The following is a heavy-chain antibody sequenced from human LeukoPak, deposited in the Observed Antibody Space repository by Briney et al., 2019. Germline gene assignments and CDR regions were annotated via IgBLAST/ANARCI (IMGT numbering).Heavy chain of an antibody. CDR3: LRGGRGSLLDY. D-gene: IGHD3-10*01. J-gene: IGHJ4*02. CDR2: ISGSTGSGGNT. Sequence: GGSLRLSCAASGFNFRNYVMSWVRQAPGKGLEWVSTISGSTGSGGNTYYADSVKGRFTISRDNSKNTLYLQMNSLRAEDTAVYYCLRGGRGSLLDYWGQGTLVTVSS. CDR1: GFNFRNYV. V-gene: IGHV3-23*01.